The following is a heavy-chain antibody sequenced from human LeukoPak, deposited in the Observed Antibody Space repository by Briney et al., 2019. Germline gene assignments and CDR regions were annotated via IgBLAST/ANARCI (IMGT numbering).Heavy chain of an antibody. CDR1: GGTFSSYA. V-gene: IGHV1-69*05. Sequence: ASVKVSCKASGGTFSSYAISWVRQAPGQGLEWMGGIIPIFGTANYAQKFQGRVTITTDGSTSTAYMELSSLRSEDTAVYYCASSWDGYNSPFDYWGQGTLVTVSS. J-gene: IGHJ4*02. CDR3: ASSWDGYNSPFDY. CDR2: IIPIFGTA. D-gene: IGHD5-24*01.